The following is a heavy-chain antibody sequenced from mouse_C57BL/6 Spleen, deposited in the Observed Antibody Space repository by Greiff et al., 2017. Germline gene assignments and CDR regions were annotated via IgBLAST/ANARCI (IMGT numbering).Heavy chain of an antibody. D-gene: IGHD2-2*01. CDR1: GYSITSGYY. CDR3: ARDGDYGYDLYAMDY. Sequence: VQLQQSGPGLVKPSQSLSLTCSVTGYSITSGYYWNWIRQFPGNKLEWMGYISYDGSNNYNPSLKNRISITRDTSKNQFFLKLNSVTTEDTATYYCARDGDYGYDLYAMDYWGQGTSVTVSS. CDR2: ISYDGSN. V-gene: IGHV3-6*01. J-gene: IGHJ4*01.